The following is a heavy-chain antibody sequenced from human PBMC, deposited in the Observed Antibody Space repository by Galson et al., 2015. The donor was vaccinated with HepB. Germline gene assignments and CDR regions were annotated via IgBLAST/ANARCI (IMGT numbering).Heavy chain of an antibody. J-gene: IGHJ5*02. CDR1: GFTFGAYG. V-gene: IGHV3-30*04. Sequence: SLRLSCAASGFTFGAYGLHWVRQAPGKGLEWVAGISNDGSNKYYADSVKGRFTISRANSRNTIYLHMNSLRVEDTAMYYCAREEYGSGWYGSVMGNWFDPWGQGTLVTVSS. D-gene: IGHD6-19*01. CDR3: AREEYGSGWYGSVMGNWFDP. CDR2: ISNDGSNK.